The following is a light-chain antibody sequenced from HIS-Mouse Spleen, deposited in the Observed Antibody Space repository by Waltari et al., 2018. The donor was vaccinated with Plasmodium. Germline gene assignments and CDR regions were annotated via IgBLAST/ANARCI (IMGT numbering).Light chain of an antibody. J-gene: IGKJ1*01. V-gene: IGKV1-39*01. Sequence: DIQMTQSPSSLSASVGDRVTITCRASQSISSDLNWSQQKPGKAPKLLIYAASSLQSGVPSRFSGSGSGTDFTLTISSLQPEYFATYYCQQSYSTWTFGQGTKVEIK. CDR3: QQSYSTWT. CDR1: QSISSD. CDR2: AAS.